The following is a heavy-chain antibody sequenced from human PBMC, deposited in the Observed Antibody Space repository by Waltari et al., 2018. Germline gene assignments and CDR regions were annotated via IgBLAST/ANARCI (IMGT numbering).Heavy chain of an antibody. V-gene: IGHV4-61*02. CDR1: GDSIRSAAYS. CDR3: AREDLAVRKTGGFDY. Sequence: QVLLQESGPGLLQASQTLSLTCTVSGDSIRSAAYSWSWIRRPAGKEMQWIGRVSSTGGANYDPSLKRRATISVDSSKNQFSLSLTSVTAADTATYYCAREDLAVRKTGGFDYWGQGVLVSVSS. D-gene: IGHD6-19*01. J-gene: IGHJ4*02. CDR2: VSSTGGA.